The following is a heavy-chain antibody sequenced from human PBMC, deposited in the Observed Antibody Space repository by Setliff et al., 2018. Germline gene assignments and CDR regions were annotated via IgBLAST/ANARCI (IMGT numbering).Heavy chain of an antibody. J-gene: IGHJ3*02. Sequence: PGESLKISCKGSGYSFTSYWNGWVRQMPGKGLEWMGIIYPGDSDTRYSPSFQGQVTISADKSISTAYLQWSSLKASDTAMYYCASSLNYYSDAFDIWGQGTMVTVSS. V-gene: IGHV5-51*01. D-gene: IGHD3-22*01. CDR3: ASSLNYYSDAFDI. CDR1: GYSFTSYW. CDR2: IYPGDSDT.